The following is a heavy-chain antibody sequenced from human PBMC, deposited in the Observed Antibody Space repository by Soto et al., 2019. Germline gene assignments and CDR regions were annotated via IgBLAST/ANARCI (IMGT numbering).Heavy chain of an antibody. CDR1: GFTFSGYG. CDR3: AKLAYYDTSGYPFDY. D-gene: IGHD3-22*01. J-gene: IGHJ4*02. CDR2: ISYDGSKK. Sequence: GGSLRLSCAASGFTFSGYGMHWVRQAPGKGLEWVALISYDGSKKYYADSVKGRFSVSRDNSKKTLYLQMNSLRAEDTAVFYCAKLAYYDTSGYPFDYWGLGTLVTVSS. V-gene: IGHV3-30*18.